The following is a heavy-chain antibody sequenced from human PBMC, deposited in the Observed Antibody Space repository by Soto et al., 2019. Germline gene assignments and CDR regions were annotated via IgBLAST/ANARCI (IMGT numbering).Heavy chain of an antibody. CDR2: INESGST. J-gene: IGHJ4*02. Sequence: QVQLQQWGAGLVKPSETLSLSCAVYGQSFSGHSWAWIRQPPGKGLEWIGEINESGSTYYNPSLKSRVTISTDTSKNQFCTKLSSVSAADTAAYFCARGSCSVALPGELEDVKYDYWGQGTLVNVSS. CDR3: ARGSCSVALPGELEDVKYDY. CDR1: GQSFSGHS. V-gene: IGHV4-34*01. D-gene: IGHD1-1*01.